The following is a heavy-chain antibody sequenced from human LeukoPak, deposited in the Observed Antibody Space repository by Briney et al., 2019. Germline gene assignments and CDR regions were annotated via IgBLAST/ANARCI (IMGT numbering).Heavy chain of an antibody. J-gene: IGHJ4*02. CDR3: ARSYYYDSSGYSY. Sequence: ASVKVSCKASGYTFPSYFMHWVRQAPGQGLEWMGIINPTGGSTTYAQKFQGRVTMTRDTSTSTAYMELSSLRSEDTAVYYCARSYYYDSSGYSYWGQGTLVTVSS. CDR1: GYTFPSYF. V-gene: IGHV1-46*01. CDR2: INPTGGST. D-gene: IGHD3-22*01.